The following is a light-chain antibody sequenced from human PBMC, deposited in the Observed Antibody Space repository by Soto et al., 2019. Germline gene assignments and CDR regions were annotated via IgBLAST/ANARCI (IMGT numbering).Light chain of an antibody. V-gene: IGKV1-5*01. Sequence: ILMTQSPSIWSASVGDTVTITCRASQSISKCVAWYQQRAGKAPTALIFDASNSEKGVPSRFSGSGSGTEFTLIISGLQPEDFATYYCHQYDSYPYTFGQGTRLEIK. CDR3: HQYDSYPYT. J-gene: IGKJ5*01. CDR2: DAS. CDR1: QSISKC.